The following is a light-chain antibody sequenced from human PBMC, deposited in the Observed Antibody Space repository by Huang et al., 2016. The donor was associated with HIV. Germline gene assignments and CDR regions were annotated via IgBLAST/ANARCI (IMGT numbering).Light chain of an antibody. CDR3: QQYNNGPAT. Sequence: EIVMTQSPAILSMSPGEGATLFCRASQSVNSALAWYQQKPGQSPRLRIYGASTRATDIPARFSGSGSWTEFTLTISSLQSEDFAVYYCQQYNNGPATFGQGTKVEIK. V-gene: IGKV3-15*01. J-gene: IGKJ1*01. CDR2: GAS. CDR1: QSVNSA.